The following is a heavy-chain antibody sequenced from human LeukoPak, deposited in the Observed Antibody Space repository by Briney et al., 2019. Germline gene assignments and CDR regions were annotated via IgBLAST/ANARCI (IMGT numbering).Heavy chain of an antibody. V-gene: IGHV1-18*01. J-gene: IGHJ4*02. D-gene: IGHD2-15*01. CDR2: ISPYTSNT. Sequence: ASVKVSCKATGYTFNTFGISWVRQAPGQGLEWLGWISPYTSNTEYAQKLHLQGRVTLTTDTSTTTVFMELRSLRSDDTAVYYCARERRINCSGGSCYLTSWRNDYWGQGTLVTVSS. CDR1: GYTFNTFG. CDR3: ARERRINCSGGSCYLTSWRNDY.